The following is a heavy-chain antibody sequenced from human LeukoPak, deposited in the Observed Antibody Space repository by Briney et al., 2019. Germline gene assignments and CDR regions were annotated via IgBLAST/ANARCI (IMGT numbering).Heavy chain of an antibody. CDR3: ARDRGGLFANYYYCGIDV. J-gene: IGHJ6*02. CDR2: YWYDGSNT. CDR1: GFTFSSYS. Sequence: GWPLRLSCAASGFTFSSYSMHWVRQAPGRGLEWVAVYWYDGSNTYYAGSVKGRFTISRDNSRNTLYLQVNSLRAEDTAVYFCARDRGGLFANYYYCGIDVWGQGTTVT. D-gene: IGHD3-10*02. V-gene: IGHV3-33*08.